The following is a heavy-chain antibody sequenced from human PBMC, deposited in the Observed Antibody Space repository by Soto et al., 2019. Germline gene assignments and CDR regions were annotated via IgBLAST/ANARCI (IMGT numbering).Heavy chain of an antibody. V-gene: IGHV4-4*02. CDR1: GGSISSSDW. Sequence: SETLSLTCTVSGGSISSSDWWTWVRQSPQKGLEWIGEIFHTGSTNYNPSLSSRVTLSVYKSKNEFSLKLTSVTAADTAVYYCARAPFLEGVSDNWGQGALVTVSS. D-gene: IGHD1-26*01. CDR3: ARAPFLEGVSDN. CDR2: IFHTGST. J-gene: IGHJ4*02.